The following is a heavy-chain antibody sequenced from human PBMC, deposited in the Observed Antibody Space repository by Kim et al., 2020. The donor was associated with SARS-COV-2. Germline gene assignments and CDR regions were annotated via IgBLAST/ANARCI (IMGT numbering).Heavy chain of an antibody. V-gene: IGHV3-48*01. J-gene: IGHJ4*02. Sequence: SSSSTNSSADSVKGRFSISRDNAKNALYLQMNSLRAEDTAIYFWAGRLDYWGQGILVTVSS. CDR2: SSSSTN. D-gene: IGHD1-26*01. CDR3: AGRLDY.